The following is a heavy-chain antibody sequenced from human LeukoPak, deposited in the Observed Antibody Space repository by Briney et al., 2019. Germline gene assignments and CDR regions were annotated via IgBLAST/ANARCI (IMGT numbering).Heavy chain of an antibody. CDR3: AKDIAVAGTRGY. CDR1: GFTFSSYA. J-gene: IGHJ4*02. V-gene: IGHV3-23*01. Sequence: PGGSLRLSCAASGFTFSSYAMSWVRQAPGKGLEWVSAISGSGGSTYYADSVRGRFTISRDNSKNTLYLQMNSLRAEDTAVYYCAKDIAVAGTRGYWGQGTLVTVSS. CDR2: ISGSGGST. D-gene: IGHD6-19*01.